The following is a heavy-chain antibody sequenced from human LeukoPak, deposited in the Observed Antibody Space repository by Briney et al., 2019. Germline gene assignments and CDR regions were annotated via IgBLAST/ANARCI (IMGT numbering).Heavy chain of an antibody. V-gene: IGHV3-20*04. Sequence: GGCLRLSCAASGFTFDDYGMSWVRPAPGKGLEWVSGINWDGGSTGYADSVKGRFTISRDNAKNSLHLQMNSLRAEDTALYYCARSVAASRDYWGQGTLVTVSS. CDR2: INWDGGST. D-gene: IGHD2-15*01. J-gene: IGHJ4*02. CDR3: ARSVAASRDY. CDR1: GFTFDDYG.